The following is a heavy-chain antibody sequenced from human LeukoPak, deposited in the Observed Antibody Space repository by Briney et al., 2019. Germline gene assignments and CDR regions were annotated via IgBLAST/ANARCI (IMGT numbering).Heavy chain of an antibody. CDR1: GFSLSPSW. CDR2: ITSDGKNT. Sequence: GGSLRLSCAASGFSLSPSWMNWVRQAPGKGLVWVSRITSDGKNTVYADSVKGRFTISRDNARNTVYLQMTSLRAEDSAVYFCAKDWLYRLGMWGQGALVTVSS. D-gene: IGHD1-26*01. J-gene: IGHJ4*02. CDR3: AKDWLYRLGM. V-gene: IGHV3-74*01.